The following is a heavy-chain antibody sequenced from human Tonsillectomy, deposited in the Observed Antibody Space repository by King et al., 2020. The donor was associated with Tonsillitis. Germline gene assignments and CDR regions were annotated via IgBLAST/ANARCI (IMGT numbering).Heavy chain of an antibody. CDR3: ARGDRWWGDPYFDS. CDR1: GFTVSNSY. J-gene: IGHJ4*02. D-gene: IGHD2-15*01. Sequence: VQLVESGGGLIQPGGSLRLSCAASGFTVSNSYMTWVRQAPGKGLEWVSVIYASGRTFYADSVKGRFTIYRDSSNNTLYLQMNSLRAEDTAVYYCARGDRWWGDPYFDSWGQGTLVTVSS. V-gene: IGHV3-53*01. CDR2: IYASGRT.